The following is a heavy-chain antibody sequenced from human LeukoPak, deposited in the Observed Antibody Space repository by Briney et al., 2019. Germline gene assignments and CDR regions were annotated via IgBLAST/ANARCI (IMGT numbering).Heavy chain of an antibody. Sequence: GGSLRLSCAASGFTVSSNYMSWVRQAPGKGLEWVSVIYSGGSTYYADSVKGRFIISRDNSKNTLYLQMNSLRAEDTAVYYCARDPSSSGWYDYWGQGTLVTVSS. D-gene: IGHD6-19*01. J-gene: IGHJ4*02. CDR3: ARDPSSSGWYDY. V-gene: IGHV3-53*01. CDR1: GFTVSSNY. CDR2: IYSGGST.